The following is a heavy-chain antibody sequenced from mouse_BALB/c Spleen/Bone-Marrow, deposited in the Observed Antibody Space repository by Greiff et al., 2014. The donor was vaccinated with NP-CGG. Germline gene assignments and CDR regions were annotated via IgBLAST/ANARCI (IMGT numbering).Heavy chain of an antibody. CDR1: GYTFTRSL. D-gene: IGHD1-1*01. Sequence: QVPLKQSGSVLGRPGASVKLSCKASGYTFTRSLMHWAKQRPGQGLEWIGEIHPNSGNTNYNEKFKGKATLTVDTSSSTAYVDLSSLTSEDSAVYYCANYYGSSSYWGQGTTLTVSS. V-gene: IGHV1S130*01. CDR3: ANYYGSSSY. J-gene: IGHJ2*01. CDR2: IHPNSGNT.